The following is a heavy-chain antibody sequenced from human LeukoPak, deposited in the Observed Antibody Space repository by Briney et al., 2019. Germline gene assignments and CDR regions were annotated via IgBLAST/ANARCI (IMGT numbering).Heavy chain of an antibody. V-gene: IGHV3-48*04. Sequence: GGSLRLSCGVSGFSFTPYSMNWVRQAPGKGLEWISYISSSGSINADSVKGRFTVSRDNAKNSLYLEMNSLRVEDTAFYYCARDLAYSRLDYWGQGMLITVSS. CDR1: GFSFTPYS. D-gene: IGHD5-18*01. CDR2: ISSSGSI. J-gene: IGHJ4*02. CDR3: ARDLAYSRLDY.